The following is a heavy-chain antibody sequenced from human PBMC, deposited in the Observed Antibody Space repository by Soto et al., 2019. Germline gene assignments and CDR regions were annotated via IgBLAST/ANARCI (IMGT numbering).Heavy chain of an antibody. D-gene: IGHD4-17*01. CDR3: ARDLKDYGDSVGYFDY. V-gene: IGHV3-11*01. CDR2: ISSSGSTI. Sequence: WGSLRLSCAASGFTFRDYYMSWIRQAPGKGLEWVSYISSSGSTIYYADSVKGRFTISRDNAKNSLYLQMNSLRAEDTAVYYCARDLKDYGDSVGYFDYWGQGTLVTVSS. CDR1: GFTFRDYY. J-gene: IGHJ4*02.